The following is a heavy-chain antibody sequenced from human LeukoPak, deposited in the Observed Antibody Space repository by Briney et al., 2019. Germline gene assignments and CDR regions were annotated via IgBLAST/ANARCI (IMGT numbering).Heavy chain of an antibody. J-gene: IGHJ6*02. D-gene: IGHD5-12*01. CDR1: GFTFSSYS. CDR2: ISSSSSYI. V-gene: IGHV3-21*04. CDR3: ARGGTNSGYDHFYYYYGMDV. Sequence: GGSLRLSCAASGFTFSSYSMNWVRQAPGKGLEWVSSISSSSSYIYYADSVKGRFTISRDNAKNSLYLQMNSLRAEDTAVYYCARGGTNSGYDHFYYYYGMDVWGQGTTVTVSS.